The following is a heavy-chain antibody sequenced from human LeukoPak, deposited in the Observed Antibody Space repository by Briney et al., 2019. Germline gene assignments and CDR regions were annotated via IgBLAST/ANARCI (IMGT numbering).Heavy chain of an antibody. V-gene: IGHV1-2*06. J-gene: IGHJ4*02. CDR2: INPNSGGT. D-gene: IGHD3-10*01. CDR3: ARDFGPYYGSGSRDY. Sequence: GASVKVSCKASGYTFTGYYMHWVRQAPGQGLEWMGRINPNSGGTNYAQKFQGRVTMTRDTSNSTAYMELSRLRSDDTAVYYCARDFGPYYGSGSRDYWGQGTLVTVSS. CDR1: GYTFTGYY.